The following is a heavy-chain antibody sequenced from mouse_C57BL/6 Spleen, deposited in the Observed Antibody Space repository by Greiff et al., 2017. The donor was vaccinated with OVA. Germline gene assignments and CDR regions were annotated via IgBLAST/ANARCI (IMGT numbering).Heavy chain of an antibody. CDR3: ARDVQRGFAY. J-gene: IGHJ3*01. Sequence: EVQGVESGGGLVKPGGSLKLSCAASGFTFSDYGMHWVRQAPEKGLEWVAYISSGSSTIYYADTVKGRFTISRDNAKNTLFLQMTSLRSEDTAMYYCARDVQRGFAYWGQGTLVTVSA. V-gene: IGHV5-17*01. CDR2: ISSGSSTI. CDR1: GFTFSDYG.